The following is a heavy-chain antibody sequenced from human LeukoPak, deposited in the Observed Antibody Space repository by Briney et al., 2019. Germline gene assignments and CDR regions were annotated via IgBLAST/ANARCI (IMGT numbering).Heavy chain of an antibody. J-gene: IGHJ5*01. CDR2: INHSGST. Sequence: SETLSLTCAVYGGSFSGYYWSWIRQPPGKGLEWIGEINHSGSTNYNPSLKSRVTMSIDTSKNQFSLKLSSVTAADTAVYYCARRPRGVIIKTWFDSWGQGTLVTVSS. D-gene: IGHD3-10*01. CDR1: GGSFSGYY. CDR3: ARRPRGVIIKTWFDS. V-gene: IGHV4-34*01.